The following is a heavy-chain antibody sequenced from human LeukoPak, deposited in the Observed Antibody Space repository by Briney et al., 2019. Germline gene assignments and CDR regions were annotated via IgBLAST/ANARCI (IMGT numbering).Heavy chain of an antibody. CDR2: IYTSGST. Sequence: SETLSLTCTVSGGSISSYYWSWIRQPPGKGLEWIGYIYTSGSTNYNPSLKSRVTISVDTSKNQFSLKLSSVTAADTAVYCCARHQPVHDTTAFDIWGQGTMVTVSS. CDR3: ARHQPVHDTTAFDI. V-gene: IGHV4-4*09. CDR1: GGSISSYY. J-gene: IGHJ3*02. D-gene: IGHD2-2*01.